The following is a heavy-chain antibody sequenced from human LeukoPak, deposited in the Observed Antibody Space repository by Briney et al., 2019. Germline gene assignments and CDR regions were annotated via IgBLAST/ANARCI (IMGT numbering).Heavy chain of an antibody. CDR1: GFTFSSYS. CDR2: ISSSSYI. V-gene: IGHV3-21*01. D-gene: IGHD1-26*01. CDR3: ARGNSGSYPDY. Sequence: GGSLRLSCAASGFTFSSYSMNWVRQAPGKGLEWVSSISSSSYIYYADSVKGRFTISRDNAKNSLYLQMNSLRAEDTAVYYCARGNSGSYPDYWGQGTLVTVSS. J-gene: IGHJ4*02.